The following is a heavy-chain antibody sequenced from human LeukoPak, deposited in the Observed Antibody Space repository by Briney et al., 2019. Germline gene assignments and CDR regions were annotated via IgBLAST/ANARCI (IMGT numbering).Heavy chain of an antibody. J-gene: IGHJ5*02. CDR3: ARMAAAGTGGRGGFDP. D-gene: IGHD6-13*01. CDR2: IYTNGST. Sequence: SETLSLTCTVSGGSISSYYWSWIRQPAGKGLEWIGRIYTNGSTNYNPSLKSRVTMSVDASKNQFSLKLSSVTAADTAVYYCARMAAAGTGGRGGFDPWGQGTLVTVSS. V-gene: IGHV4-4*07. CDR1: GGSISSYY.